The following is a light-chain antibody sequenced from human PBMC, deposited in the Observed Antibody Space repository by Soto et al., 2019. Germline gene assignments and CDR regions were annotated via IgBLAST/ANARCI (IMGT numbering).Light chain of an antibody. CDR1: QSVSRY. V-gene: IGKV3-11*01. Sequence: EIVLTQSPATLSLSPGERATLSCSASQSVSRYLAWYQHKPGQAPRLLIYDASKRATGIPARFSGSGSGTDFTLTISSLEPEDFAVYYCQQRSNWPPTWTFGQGTRVEIK. J-gene: IGKJ1*01. CDR3: QQRSNWPPTWT. CDR2: DAS.